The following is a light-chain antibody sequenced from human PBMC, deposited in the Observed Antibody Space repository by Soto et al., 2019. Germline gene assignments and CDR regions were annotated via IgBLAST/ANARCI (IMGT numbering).Light chain of an antibody. J-gene: IGKJ5*01. Sequence: EIVLTQSPGTLSLSPGERATLSCRASHSVSSSYLAWYQQKPGQAPRLLIYGASSRATGIPDRFSGSGSGTDFTLNISGLEPEDFAVYYCQQYCSSPPITFGQGTRLEIK. CDR2: GAS. CDR1: HSVSSSY. CDR3: QQYCSSPPIT. V-gene: IGKV3-20*01.